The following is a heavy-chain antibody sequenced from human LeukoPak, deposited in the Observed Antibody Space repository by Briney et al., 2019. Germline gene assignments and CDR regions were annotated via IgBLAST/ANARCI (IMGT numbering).Heavy chain of an antibody. Sequence: NPGGSLRLSCAASGFTFSSYSMNWVRQAPGKGLEWVSSISSSRSYIYYADSVKGRFTISRDNAKNSLYLQMNSLRAEDTAVYYCARADCIAAAHLDYWGQGTLVTVSS. CDR3: ARADCIAAAHLDY. J-gene: IGHJ4*02. CDR2: ISSSRSYI. V-gene: IGHV3-21*01. D-gene: IGHD6-13*01. CDR1: GFTFSSYS.